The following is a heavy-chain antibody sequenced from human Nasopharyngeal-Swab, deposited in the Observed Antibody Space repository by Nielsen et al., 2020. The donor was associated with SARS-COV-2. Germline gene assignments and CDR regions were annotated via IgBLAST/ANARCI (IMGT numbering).Heavy chain of an antibody. CDR2: TYSGGST. J-gene: IGHJ4*02. V-gene: IGHV3-66*01. Sequence: GESLKISCAASGFTVSSNYMSWVRQAPGKGLEWVSVTYSGGSTYYADSVKGRFTIARDNSKNTLYLQMNSLRAEDTAVYYCARDLSKLRFDYWGQGTLVTVSS. CDR1: GFTVSSNY. D-gene: IGHD4-11*01. CDR3: ARDLSKLRFDY.